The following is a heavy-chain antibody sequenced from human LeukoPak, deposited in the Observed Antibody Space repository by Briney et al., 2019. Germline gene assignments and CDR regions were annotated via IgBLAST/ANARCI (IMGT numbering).Heavy chain of an antibody. CDR3: ARFWEPYGDCFFDY. J-gene: IGHJ4*02. V-gene: IGHV4-34*01. D-gene: IGHD4-17*01. Sequence: PSETLSLTCAVYGGSFSDYYWSWIRQPPGKGLEWIGEINHSGSTNYNPSLKSRVTISVDTSKNQFSLKLSSVTAADTAVYYCARFWEPYGDCFFDYWGQGTLVTVSS. CDR1: GGSFSDYY. CDR2: INHSGST.